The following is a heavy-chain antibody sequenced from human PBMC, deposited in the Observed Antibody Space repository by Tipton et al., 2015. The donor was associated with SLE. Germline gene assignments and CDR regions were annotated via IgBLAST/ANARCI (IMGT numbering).Heavy chain of an antibody. J-gene: IGHJ4*02. D-gene: IGHD7-27*01. CDR1: SSSDQY. Sequence: TLSLTCTISSSDQYWGWIRQPPGKGLEWIGNVYKNYNPSLESRVTISVDTSKNQFSLSLISVTAADTAVYYCARLTPWGYDYWGPGMLVTVSS. V-gene: IGHV4-39*07. CDR2: VYKN. CDR3: ARLTPWGYDY.